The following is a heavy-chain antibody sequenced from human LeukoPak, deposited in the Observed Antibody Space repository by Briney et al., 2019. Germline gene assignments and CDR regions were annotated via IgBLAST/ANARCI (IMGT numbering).Heavy chain of an antibody. D-gene: IGHD3-3*01. CDR2: INYSGST. J-gene: IGHJ5*01. CDR1: GGSISSSSYY. Sequence: PSDTLSLTCTVSGGSISSSSYYWGWIRQPPGKGLQWLGSINYSGSTYYDPSVKGRVTISVDTSKNQFSLTMTSVTAEDTAVYYCARHQEWPHENSWFDSWGQGTLVTVSS. CDR3: ARHQEWPHENSWFDS. V-gene: IGHV4-39*01.